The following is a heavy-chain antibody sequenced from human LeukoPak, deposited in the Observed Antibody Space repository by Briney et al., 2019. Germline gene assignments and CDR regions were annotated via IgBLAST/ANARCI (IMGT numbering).Heavy chain of an antibody. Sequence: GGSLRLSCAASGLTVTNNYWNWVRQPPGKGPEWISLIYSNGDTRYADSVKGRFTFSRDNSKNTLYLQMNSLRAEDTAVYYCTYGNYPLTYWGQGTLVSVSS. D-gene: IGHD4-11*01. V-gene: IGHV3-66*01. CDR3: TYGNYPLTY. CDR2: IYSNGDT. CDR1: GLTVTNNY. J-gene: IGHJ4*02.